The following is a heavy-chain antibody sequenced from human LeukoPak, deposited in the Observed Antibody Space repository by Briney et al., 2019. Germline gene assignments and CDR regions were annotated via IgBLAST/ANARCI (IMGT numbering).Heavy chain of an antibody. CDR1: GFIFANYA. D-gene: IGHD3-22*01. CDR2: IGGGANT. V-gene: IGHV3-23*01. CDR3: AKGLGYSPATLYDY. J-gene: IGHJ4*02. Sequence: GGSLRLSCAASGFIFANYATSWVRQAPGRGLEWVSTIGGGANTYHADSVQGRFTISRDNSKNTLYLQMNSLRAEDTAVYYCAKGLGYSPATLYDYWGQGTLVTVSS.